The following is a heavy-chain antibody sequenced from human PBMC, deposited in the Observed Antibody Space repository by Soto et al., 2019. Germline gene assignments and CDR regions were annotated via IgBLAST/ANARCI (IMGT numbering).Heavy chain of an antibody. CDR2: ISGSGGST. Sequence: GSLRLSCAASGFTFSSYAMSWVRQAPGKGLEWVSAISGSGGSTYYADSVKGRFTISRDNSKNTLYLQMNSLRAEDTAVYYCAKDLLYYDFWSGYWGERNYYYYYGMDVWGQGTTVTVSS. CDR1: GFTFSSYA. D-gene: IGHD3-3*01. V-gene: IGHV3-23*01. J-gene: IGHJ6*02. CDR3: AKDLLYYDFWSGYWGERNYYYYYGMDV.